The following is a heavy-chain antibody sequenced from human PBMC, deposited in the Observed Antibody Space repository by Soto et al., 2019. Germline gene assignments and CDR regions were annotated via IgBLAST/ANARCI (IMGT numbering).Heavy chain of an antibody. CDR3: ARQYSSGGYSL. CDR2: IYYSGST. Sequence: QVQLQESGPGLVKPSETLSLTCTVSGGSISSYYWSWIRQPPGKGLEWIGYIYYSGSTNYNPSLKSRVTISVDTSKNQFSLKLSSVTAADTAVYYCARQYSSGGYSLWGRGTLVTVSS. V-gene: IGHV4-59*01. D-gene: IGHD6-19*01. J-gene: IGHJ2*01. CDR1: GGSISSYY.